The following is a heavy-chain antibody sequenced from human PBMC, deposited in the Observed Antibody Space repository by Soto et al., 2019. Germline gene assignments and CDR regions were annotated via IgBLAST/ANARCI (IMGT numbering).Heavy chain of an antibody. J-gene: IGHJ5*02. D-gene: IGHD2-15*01. CDR3: ARGFYLHLLNVFVAATDWFEP. V-gene: IGHV1-8*01. Sequence: ASVKVSCKASGYTFTSYDINWVRQATGQGLEWMGWMNPNSGNAGYAQKFQGRVTMTRNTSISTAYMELSSLRSEDMAVYSCARGFYLHLLNVFVAATDWFEPWGQGTLVTVSS. CDR1: GYTFTSYD. CDR2: MNPNSGNA.